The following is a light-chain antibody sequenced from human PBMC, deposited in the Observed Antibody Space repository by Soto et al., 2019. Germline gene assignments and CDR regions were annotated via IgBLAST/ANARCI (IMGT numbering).Light chain of an antibody. Sequence: QSALTQPASVSGSPGQSIAISCSGTSSDVGGYDFVSWYQQHPGKAPKLMIYDVSNRPSGVSNRFSGSKSGNTDSLTISGLQAEDEADYYCNSYTSSSPPVVFGGGTKLTVL. J-gene: IGLJ2*01. CDR2: DVS. CDR1: SSDVGGYDF. CDR3: NSYTSSSPPVV. V-gene: IGLV2-14*01.